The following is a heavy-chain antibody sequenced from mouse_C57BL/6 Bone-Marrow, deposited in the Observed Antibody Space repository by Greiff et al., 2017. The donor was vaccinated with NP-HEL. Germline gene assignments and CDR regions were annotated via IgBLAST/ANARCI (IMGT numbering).Heavy chain of an antibody. D-gene: IGHD1-1*01. CDR3: ARDGLITTVVASYWYFDV. CDR2: IYPGSGST. J-gene: IGHJ1*03. CDR1: GYTFTSYW. V-gene: IGHV1-55*01. Sequence: QVQQQQPGAELVKPGASVKMSCKASGYTFTSYWITWVKQRPGQGLEWIGDIYPGSGSTNYNEKFKSKATLTVETSSSTAYMQLSSLTSEDSAVYYCARDGLITTVVASYWYFDVWGTGTTVTVSS.